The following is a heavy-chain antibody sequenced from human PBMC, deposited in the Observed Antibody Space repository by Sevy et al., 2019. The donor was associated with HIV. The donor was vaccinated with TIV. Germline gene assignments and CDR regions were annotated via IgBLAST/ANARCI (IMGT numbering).Heavy chain of an antibody. D-gene: IGHD2-15*01. CDR3: ARVSGNSEWGYYFDS. J-gene: IGHJ4*02. CDR2: LYHSGST. V-gene: IGHV4-30-2*01. CDR1: GGSLISGAYS. Sequence: KQSQTLSLTCAVSGGSLISGAYSWSWIRQPPGKGLEWIGCLYHSGSTYYNPSLKSRVTISVDRSKNQFSLKLSSVTAADTAVYYCARVSGNSEWGYYFDSWGQGTLVTVSS.